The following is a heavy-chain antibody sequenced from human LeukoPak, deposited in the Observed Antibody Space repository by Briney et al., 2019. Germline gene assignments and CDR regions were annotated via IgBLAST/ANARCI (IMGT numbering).Heavy chain of an antibody. Sequence: PSETLSLTCTVSGYSISSGYYWGWIRQPPGEGLEWIGSIYHSGSTYYNPSLKSRVTISVDTSKNQFSLKLSSVTAAGTAVYYCARREASGSGYYGFDYWGQGTLVTVSS. CDR2: IYHSGST. V-gene: IGHV4-38-2*02. D-gene: IGHD3-3*01. J-gene: IGHJ4*02. CDR3: ARREASGSGYYGFDY. CDR1: GYSISSGYY.